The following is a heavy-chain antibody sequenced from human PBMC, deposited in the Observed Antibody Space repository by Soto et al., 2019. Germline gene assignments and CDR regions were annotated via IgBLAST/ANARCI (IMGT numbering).Heavy chain of an antibody. D-gene: IGHD2-15*01. CDR2: IFFTGNI. CDR1: GASLSSISYY. V-gene: IGHV4-39*01. CDR3: ASRHCSGGSCYTPGFDS. Sequence: SETLSLTCTVSGASLSSISYYWGWIRQPPGKGLEWVGSIFFTGNIYYNPSLKSRVTISVDTSRNQFSLMVNSVTAADTAVYYCASRHCSGGSCYTPGFDSWGQGALVTVSS. J-gene: IGHJ4*02.